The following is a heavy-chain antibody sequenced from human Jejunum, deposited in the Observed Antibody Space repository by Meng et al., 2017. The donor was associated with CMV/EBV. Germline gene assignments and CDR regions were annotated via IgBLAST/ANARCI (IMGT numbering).Heavy chain of an antibody. D-gene: IGHD1-26*01. Sequence: CAASGFTFTGYWVGWVRRAPGKGLQWVANIKEDGSEKYYVDSVKGRFTISRDNAKNSLYLQMNSLRAEDTAAYYCASGKTGSYGHYWGRGTLVTVSS. CDR3: ASGKTGSYGHY. J-gene: IGHJ4*02. CDR2: IKEDGSEK. CDR1: GFTFTGYW. V-gene: IGHV3-7*01.